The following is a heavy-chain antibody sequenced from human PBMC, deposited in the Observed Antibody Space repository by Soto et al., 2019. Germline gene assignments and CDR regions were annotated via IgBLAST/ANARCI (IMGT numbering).Heavy chain of an antibody. D-gene: IGHD3-22*01. Sequence: ASVKVSCKASGYTFTGYYMHWVRQAPGQGLEWMGWINPNSGGTNYAQKFQGRVTMTRDTSISTAYMELSRLRSDDTAVNYCARADSSGYSEFDYWGQGTLVTVSS. CDR2: INPNSGGT. V-gene: IGHV1-2*02. CDR1: GYTFTGYY. J-gene: IGHJ4*02. CDR3: ARADSSGYSEFDY.